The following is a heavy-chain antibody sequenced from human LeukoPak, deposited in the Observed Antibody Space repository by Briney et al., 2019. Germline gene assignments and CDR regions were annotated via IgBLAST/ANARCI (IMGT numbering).Heavy chain of an antibody. V-gene: IGHV1-24*01. CDR2: FDPEDGET. D-gene: IGHD3-22*01. CDR3: ATSLNDSTNDPSDYYYYGMDV. CDR1: GYTLTELS. Sequence: GASVKVSCKVSGYTLTELSMHWVRQAPGKGLEWMGGFDPEDGETIYAQKFQGRVTMTEDTSTDTAYMELSSLRSEDTAVYYCATSLNDSTNDPSDYYYYGMDVWGQGTTVTVSS. J-gene: IGHJ6*02.